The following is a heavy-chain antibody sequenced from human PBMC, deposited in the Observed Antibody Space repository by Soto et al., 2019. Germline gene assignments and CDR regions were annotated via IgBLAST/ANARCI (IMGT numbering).Heavy chain of an antibody. V-gene: IGHV1-69*12. Sequence: QVQLVQSGAEVKKPGSSVKVSCKASGGTFSSYAISWVRQAPGQGLEWMGGIIPIFGTANYAQKFQGRVTITADESTSTAYMELSSLRSDDTAVYYCAGADRDYGDYGNFDYWGQGTLVTVSS. D-gene: IGHD4-17*01. J-gene: IGHJ4*02. CDR3: AGADRDYGDYGNFDY. CDR1: GGTFSSYA. CDR2: IIPIFGTA.